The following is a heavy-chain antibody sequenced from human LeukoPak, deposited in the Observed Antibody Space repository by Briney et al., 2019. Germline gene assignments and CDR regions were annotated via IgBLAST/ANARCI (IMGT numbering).Heavy chain of an antibody. D-gene: IGHD2-2*01. V-gene: IGHV4-61*05. Sequence: SETLSLTCTVSGGSISSSSYYWGWIRQPPGKGLEWIGFIYTTGISNYNPSLKGRVTISLDTSKNQFSLKLTSVTAADTATYYCARRLVGSCSSSSCRTHFDCWGQGTLVTVSS. CDR1: GGSISSSSYY. CDR3: ARRLVGSCSSSSCRTHFDC. CDR2: IYTTGIS. J-gene: IGHJ4*02.